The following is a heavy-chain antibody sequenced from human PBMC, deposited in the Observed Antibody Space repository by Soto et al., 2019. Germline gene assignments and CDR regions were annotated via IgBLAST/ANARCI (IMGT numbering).Heavy chain of an antibody. CDR3: ARDVWLTGDILDY. CDR1: GGSISSGDYY. V-gene: IGHV4-30-4*01. D-gene: IGHD3-9*01. CDR2: IYFSGST. Sequence: PSETLSLTCTVSGGSISSGDYYWSWIRQPPGKGLEWIGYIYFSGSTYYNPSLKSRLTISLDTSKNQFSLKLSSVTAADTAMYYCARDVWLTGDILDYWGQGTLVTVSS. J-gene: IGHJ4*02.